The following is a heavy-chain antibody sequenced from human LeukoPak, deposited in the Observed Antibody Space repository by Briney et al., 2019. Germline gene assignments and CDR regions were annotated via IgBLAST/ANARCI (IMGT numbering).Heavy chain of an antibody. CDR2: IYTSGST. CDR3: ARAGVQYYDFWSGYYTTDY. D-gene: IGHD3-3*01. V-gene: IGHV4-4*07. Sequence: SETLSLTCTVSGGSISSYYWSWIRQPAGKGREWIGRIYTSGSTNYNPSLKSRVTMSVDTSKNQFSLKLSSVTAADTAVYYCARAGVQYYDFWSGYYTTDYWGQGTLVTVSS. J-gene: IGHJ4*02. CDR1: GGSISSYY.